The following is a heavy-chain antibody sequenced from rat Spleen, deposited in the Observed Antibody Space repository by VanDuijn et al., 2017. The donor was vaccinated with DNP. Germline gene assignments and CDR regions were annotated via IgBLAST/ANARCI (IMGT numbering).Heavy chain of an antibody. J-gene: IGHJ2*01. Sequence: EVQLQESGPGLVKPSQSLSLTCSVTGYSITSSYWGWIRKFPGNKMEWMGFISYSGTTSYHPSLKSRISITRDTSKNQFFLQLNSVTTEDTATYYCARFGPDLDYWGQGVMVTVSS. CDR2: ISYSGTT. CDR1: GYSITSSY. V-gene: IGHV3-1*01. D-gene: IGHD3-1*01. CDR3: ARFGPDLDY.